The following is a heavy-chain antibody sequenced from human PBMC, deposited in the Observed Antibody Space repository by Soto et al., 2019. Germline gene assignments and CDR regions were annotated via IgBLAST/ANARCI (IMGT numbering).Heavy chain of an antibody. J-gene: IGHJ6*02. Sequence: PSETLSLTCAVYGGSFSGYYWTWIRQPPGKGLEWIGYIYYSGSTYYNPSLKSRVTISVDTSKNQFSLKLSSVTAADTAVYYCARARRYYYYGMDVWGQGTTVTVSS. V-gene: IGHV4-30-4*08. CDR2: IYYSGST. CDR3: ARARRYYYYGMDV. CDR1: GGSFSGYY.